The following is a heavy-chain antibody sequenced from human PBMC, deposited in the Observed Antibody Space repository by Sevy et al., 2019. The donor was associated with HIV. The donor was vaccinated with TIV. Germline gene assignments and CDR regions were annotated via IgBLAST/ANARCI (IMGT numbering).Heavy chain of an antibody. J-gene: IGHJ4*02. V-gene: IGHV1-24*01. D-gene: IGHD3-22*01. Sequence: ASVKVSCKVSGYSLTKLAIHWVRQAPGKGPEWLGTFDPEDGDPEDGETIYAQKFQDRVIMTEDTSTDIAFMELSSLTSEDTAVYYCATTRDYYDSSGYPFDDWGQGTLVTVSS. CDR2: FDPEDGDPEDGET. CDR1: GYSLTKLA. CDR3: ATTRDYYDSSGYPFDD.